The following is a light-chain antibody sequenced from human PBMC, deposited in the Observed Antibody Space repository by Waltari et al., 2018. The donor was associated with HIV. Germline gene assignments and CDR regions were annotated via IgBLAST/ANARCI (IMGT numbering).Light chain of an antibody. J-gene: IGLJ3*02. V-gene: IGLV4-69*01. CDR3: QTWGAGILV. CDR2: LNSDGSH. Sequence: QLVLTQSPSASASLGASVKLTCTHSGGHSNSPIAWHQQQPEKGPRYLMKLNSDGSHSKGDGIPDRFSGSSSGPERYLTISRLRSEDEGDYYCQTWGAGILVFGGGTNLTVL. CDR1: GGHSNSP.